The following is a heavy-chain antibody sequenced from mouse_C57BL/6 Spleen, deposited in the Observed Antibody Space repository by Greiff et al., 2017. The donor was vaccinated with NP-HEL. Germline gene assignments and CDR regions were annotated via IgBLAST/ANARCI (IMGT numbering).Heavy chain of an antibody. CDR2: INPYNGGT. V-gene: IGHV1-19*01. CDR3: ARKGSYYGSSYFDY. CDR1: GYTFTDYY. Sequence: EVQLQQSGPVLVKPGASVKMSCKASGYTFTDYYMNWVKQSHGKSLEWIGVINPYNGGTSYNQKFKGKATLTVDKSSSTAYMELNSLTSEDSAVYYCARKGSYYGSSYFDYWGQGTTLTVSS. D-gene: IGHD1-1*01. J-gene: IGHJ2*01.